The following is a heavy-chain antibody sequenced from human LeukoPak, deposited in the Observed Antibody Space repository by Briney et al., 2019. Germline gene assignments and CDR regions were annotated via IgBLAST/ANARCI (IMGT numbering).Heavy chain of an antibody. V-gene: IGHV3-48*04. CDR1: GFTFSSYS. D-gene: IGHD5-18*01. CDR2: ISSSSSSTI. CDR3: ARDRQRGQLWLLG. Sequence: GGSLRLSCAASGFTFSSYSMNWVRQAPGKGLEWVSYISSSSSSTIYYADSVKGRFTISRDNAKNSLYLQMNSLRAEDTAVYYCARDRQRGQLWLLGWGQGTLVTVSS. J-gene: IGHJ4*02.